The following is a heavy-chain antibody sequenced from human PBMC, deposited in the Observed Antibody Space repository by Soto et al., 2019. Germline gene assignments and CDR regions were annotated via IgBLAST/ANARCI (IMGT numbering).Heavy chain of an antibody. D-gene: IGHD2-2*01. V-gene: IGHV4-31*03. Sequence: QVQLQESGPGLVKPSQTLSLTCTASGGSISSGGYYWSWIRQHPGKGLEWIGYIYYSGSTYYNPSLKSRVTISVDTSKNQFSLKLSSVTAADTAVYYCARGRDQLLLSGFDYWGQGTLVTVSS. CDR1: GGSISSGGYY. J-gene: IGHJ4*02. CDR2: IYYSGST. CDR3: ARGRDQLLLSGFDY.